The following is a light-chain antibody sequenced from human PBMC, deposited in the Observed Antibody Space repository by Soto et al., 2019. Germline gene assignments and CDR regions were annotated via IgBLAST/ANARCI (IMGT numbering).Light chain of an antibody. CDR1: QTISSW. CDR3: QQYNTYPHT. V-gene: IGKV1-5*03. J-gene: IGKJ4*01. Sequence: DIQMTQSPSPLSASVGDRVTITCLASQTISSWLAWYQQRPGKAPNLLIYKASTLQSGVPSRFSGSGSGTEVSLTISSLYPDDFATYYVQQYNTYPHTFGGGTTVEIK. CDR2: KAS.